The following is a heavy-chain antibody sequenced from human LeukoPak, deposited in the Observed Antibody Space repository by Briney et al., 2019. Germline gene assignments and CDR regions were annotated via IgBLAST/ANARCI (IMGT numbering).Heavy chain of an antibody. V-gene: IGHV4-59*01. J-gene: IGHJ6*02. Sequence: SETLSLTCTVSGGSISSYYWSWVRQPPGKGLEWIGYIYYSGSTNYNPSLKSRVTISVDTSKNQFSLKLSSVTAADTAVYYCARAAIYYYYGMDVWGQGTTVTVSS. CDR1: GGSISSYY. CDR2: IYYSGST. CDR3: ARAAIYYYYGMDV.